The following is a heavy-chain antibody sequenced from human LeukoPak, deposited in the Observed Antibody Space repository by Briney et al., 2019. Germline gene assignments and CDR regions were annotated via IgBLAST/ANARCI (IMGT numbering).Heavy chain of an antibody. CDR1: GFTFDDYA. D-gene: IGHD5-12*01. V-gene: IGHV3-9*01. Sequence: GGSLRLSCAASGFTFDDYAMHWVRQAPGKGLEWVSGISWNSGSIGYADSVKGRFTISRDNAKNSLYPQMNSLRAEDTALYYCAGWGYSGYEYWGQGTLVTVSS. J-gene: IGHJ4*02. CDR2: ISWNSGSI. CDR3: AGWGYSGYEY.